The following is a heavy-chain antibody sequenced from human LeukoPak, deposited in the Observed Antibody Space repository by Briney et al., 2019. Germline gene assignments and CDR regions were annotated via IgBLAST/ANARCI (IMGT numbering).Heavy chain of an antibody. J-gene: IGHJ4*02. D-gene: IGHD3-22*01. V-gene: IGHV1-46*01. Sequence: ASVKVSCKASGYTFTSYYMHWVRQAPGQGLEWMGIINPSGGSTSYAQKFQGRVTMTRDTSTSTVYMELSSLRSEDTAVYYCARGGGHYDSSGYYYYFDYWGQGTLVTVSS. CDR2: INPSGGST. CDR1: GYTFTSYY. CDR3: ARGGGHYDSSGYYYYFDY.